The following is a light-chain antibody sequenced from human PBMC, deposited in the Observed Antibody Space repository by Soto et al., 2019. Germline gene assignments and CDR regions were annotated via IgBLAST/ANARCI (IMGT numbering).Light chain of an antibody. CDR2: SAS. CDR3: QKYNRALT. CDR1: QDISNY. V-gene: IGKV1-27*01. J-gene: IGKJ5*01. Sequence: DIQMTQSPSSLSASVGDRITITCRASQDISNYLAWYQQKPGKVPKLLIYSASTLPSGVPSRFSGSGSGTDFTLTISSLQPEDVATYFCQKYNRALTFGQGTRLEIK.